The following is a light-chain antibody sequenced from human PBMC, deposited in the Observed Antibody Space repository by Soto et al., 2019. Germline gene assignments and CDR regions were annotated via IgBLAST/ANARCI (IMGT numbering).Light chain of an antibody. J-gene: IGLJ3*02. CDR2: SND. CDR1: SPNIGTNA. CDR3: AGWDDSLNGWV. V-gene: IGLV1-44*01. Sequence: QSVVTQTPSASGTPGQRVTISCSGSSPNIGTNAVNWCQQLPGTAPRLLIYSNDQRPPGVPDRFSGSKSGTSASLAISGLPSEDEADYFCAGWDDSLNGWVFGGGTKVTGL.